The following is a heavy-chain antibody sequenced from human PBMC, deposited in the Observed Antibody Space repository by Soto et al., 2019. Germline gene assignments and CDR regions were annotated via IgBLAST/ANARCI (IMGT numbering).Heavy chain of an antibody. V-gene: IGHV4-59*01. CDR2: IYHPGST. CDR1: GGSLSSFY. Sequence: SSETLSLTCTVSGGSLSSFYWVWIRQTPGKELEWIGQIYHPGSTIYNPSLESRVTILVDSSKNHVSLDLTSLTAADTAVYYCARGWGGPYYFDTWGQGALVTVSS. CDR3: ARGWGGPYYFDT. J-gene: IGHJ5*02. D-gene: IGHD3-9*01.